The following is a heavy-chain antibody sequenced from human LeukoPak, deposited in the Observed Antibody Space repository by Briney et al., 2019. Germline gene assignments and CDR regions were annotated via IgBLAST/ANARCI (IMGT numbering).Heavy chain of an antibody. V-gene: IGHV4-39*01. CDR1: GGSFSSSNYY. CDR2: VYYTGST. J-gene: IGHJ6*04. D-gene: IGHD5-12*01. Sequence: SETLSLTCTLVGGSFSSSNYYWGWIRQPPGKGLEWIASVYYTGSTYYNASLKRRVTMSIEKSKDQFSLKLTSVTAADTAVYYCGGSRYYYYSYGMNVWGKGNTDTVSS. CDR3: GGSRYYYYSYGMNV.